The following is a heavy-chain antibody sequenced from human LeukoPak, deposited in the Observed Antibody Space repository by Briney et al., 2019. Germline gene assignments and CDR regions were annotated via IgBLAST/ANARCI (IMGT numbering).Heavy chain of an antibody. D-gene: IGHD5-18*01. V-gene: IGHV3-7*01. Sequence: PGGSLRLSCVASGFPFSSYWMTWVRQAPGKGLEWVANIKQDGSKKSYVDSVKGRFTISRDNAKNSLYLQMNSLRAEDTAVYYCARDTAWIQPSGTTGDYWGQGTLVTVSS. CDR3: ARDTAWIQPSGTTGDY. J-gene: IGHJ4*02. CDR1: GFPFSSYW. CDR2: IKQDGSKK.